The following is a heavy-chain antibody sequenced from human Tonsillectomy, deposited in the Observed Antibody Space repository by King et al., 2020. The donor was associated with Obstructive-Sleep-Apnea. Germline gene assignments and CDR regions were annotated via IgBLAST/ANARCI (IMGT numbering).Heavy chain of an antibody. J-gene: IGHJ4*02. CDR1: GFTFSDYY. CDR3: ARDRYQSSRDHPNFDL. Sequence: VQLVESGGGLVKPGGSLRLSCAASGFTFSDYYVSWIRQAPGKGLEWVSYISSSSIYTNYADSVKGRFTISRDNAKNSLYLQMNSLRAEDTAVYYCARDRYQSSRDHPNFDLWGQGTLVTVSS. D-gene: IGHD2-2*01. CDR2: ISSSSIYT. V-gene: IGHV3-11*06.